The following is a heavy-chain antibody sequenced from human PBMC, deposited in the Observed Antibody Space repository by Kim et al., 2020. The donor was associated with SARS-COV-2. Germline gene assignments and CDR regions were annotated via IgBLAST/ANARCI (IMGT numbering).Heavy chain of an antibody. Sequence: GGSLRLSCAASGFTFSSYSMNWVRQAPGKGLEWVSYISSSSSTIYYADSVKGRFTISRDNAKNSLYLQMNSLRDEDTAVYYCACSSSWYKGPWFDPWGQGTLVTVSS. V-gene: IGHV3-48*02. CDR2: ISSSSSTI. J-gene: IGHJ5*02. CDR1: GFTFSSYS. CDR3: ACSSSWYKGPWFDP. D-gene: IGHD6-13*01.